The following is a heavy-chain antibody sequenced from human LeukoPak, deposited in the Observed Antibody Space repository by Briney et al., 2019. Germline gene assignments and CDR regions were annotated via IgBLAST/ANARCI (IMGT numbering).Heavy chain of an antibody. CDR3: AKRDYYDSSGYASLFDY. CDR1: QFIFSNYA. J-gene: IGHJ4*02. CDR2: ISGNGGKV. D-gene: IGHD3-22*01. V-gene: IGHV3-23*01. Sequence: PGGSLRLSCAASQFIFSNYAMAWVRQAPGEGLEWVSGISGNGGKVYYADSVKGRFTISRDNSKNTLYLLMNSLRGEDTAVYFCAKRDYYDSSGYASLFDYWGQGTLVTVSP.